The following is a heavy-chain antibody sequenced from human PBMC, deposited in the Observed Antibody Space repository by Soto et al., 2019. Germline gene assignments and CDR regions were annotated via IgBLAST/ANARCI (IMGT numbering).Heavy chain of an antibody. CDR2: INHRGSS. V-gene: IGHV4-34*01. CDR3: TRSDNRNSLYGVDV. D-gene: IGHD1-7*01. CDR1: GGSLSGYY. Sequence: SETLSLTCAVNGGSLSGYYWSWIRQSPGKGLEWIGEINHRGSSDYNPSLKSRVTISIDASKNHVTLELTSVTAADTAVYYCTRSDNRNSLYGVDVWGQGTAVTVSS. J-gene: IGHJ6*02.